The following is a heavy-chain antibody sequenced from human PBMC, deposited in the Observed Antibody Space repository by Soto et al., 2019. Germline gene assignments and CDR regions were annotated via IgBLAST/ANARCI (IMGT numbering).Heavy chain of an antibody. CDR3: ARVFPYGIDF. J-gene: IGHJ6*02. Sequence: QVQLVQSGAEVKKPGASVKVSCKASGYTFTSYAINWVRQATGQGLEWMGGMNPNIGNTGYAQKFQGRVTMTKTTCIGKGYMGRIRVGAEDADVYACARVFPYGIDFWGQGTTVTVSS. CDR2: MNPNIGNT. V-gene: IGHV1-8*02. CDR1: GYTFTSYA.